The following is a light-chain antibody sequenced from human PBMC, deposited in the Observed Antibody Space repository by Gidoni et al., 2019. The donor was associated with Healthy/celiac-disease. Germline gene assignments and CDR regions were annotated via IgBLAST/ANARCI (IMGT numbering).Light chain of an antibody. J-gene: IGKJ1*01. V-gene: IGKV3-20*01. CDR1: QSVSSSY. CDR2: GAS. Sequence: EIVLTQSPGTLSLSTGESATLSCRASQSVSSSYLAWYQQKPCQAPRLLIYGASSRATGIPDRFSGSGSGTDFTLTISRLEPEDFAVYYCQQYGSSPWTFGQGTKVEIK. CDR3: QQYGSSPWT.